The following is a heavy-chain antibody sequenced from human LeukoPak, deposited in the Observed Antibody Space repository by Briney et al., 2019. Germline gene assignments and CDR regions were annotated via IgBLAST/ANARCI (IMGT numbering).Heavy chain of an antibody. CDR1: GGSFSGYY. CDR2: INHSGST. Sequence: SETLSLTSAVYGGSFSGYYWSWIRQPPGKGLEWIGEINHSGSTNYNPSLKSRVTISVDTSKNQFSLKLSSVTAADTAVYYCARYRRLQWSRWFDPWGQGTLVTVSS. D-gene: IGHD4-23*01. J-gene: IGHJ5*02. CDR3: ARYRRLQWSRWFDP. V-gene: IGHV4-34*01.